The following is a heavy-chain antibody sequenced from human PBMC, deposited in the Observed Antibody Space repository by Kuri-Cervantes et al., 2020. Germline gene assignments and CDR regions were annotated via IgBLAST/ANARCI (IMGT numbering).Heavy chain of an antibody. CDR2: ISSGSGTI. V-gene: IGHV3-48*01. D-gene: IGHD6-19*01. J-gene: IGHJ4*02. CDR1: GFTFSSYS. Sequence: GGSLRLSCAASGFTFSSYSMNWVRQAPGKGLEWLSYISSGSGTIYYADSVKGRFTISRDNAKNSLYLRMNSLRVEDTAIYYCVRGGRWLVLDYWGQGTLVTVSS. CDR3: VRGGRWLVLDY.